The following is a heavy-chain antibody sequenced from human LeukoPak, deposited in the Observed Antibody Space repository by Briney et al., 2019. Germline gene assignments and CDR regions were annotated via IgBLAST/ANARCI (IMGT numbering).Heavy chain of an antibody. Sequence: KPSETLSLTCTVSGGSISSISYYWGWIRQPPGKGLEWIGGTYYGGNTYYNSSLKSRATISVHTSKNQFSLRLSSVTAADTAVYYCATPYATGYCSGGSCYVGFDIWGQGTKVTVSA. D-gene: IGHD2-15*01. CDR2: TYYGGNT. J-gene: IGHJ3*02. V-gene: IGHV4-39*01. CDR3: ATPYATGYCSGGSCYVGFDI. CDR1: GGSISSISYY.